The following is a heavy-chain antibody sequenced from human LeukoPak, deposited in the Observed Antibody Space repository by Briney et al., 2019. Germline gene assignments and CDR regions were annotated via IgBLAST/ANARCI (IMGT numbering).Heavy chain of an antibody. CDR3: ARELYCSSTSCQSTYFQH. D-gene: IGHD2-2*01. CDR2: ISAYNGNT. Sequence: ASVKVSCRASGYTFTSYGISWVRQAPGQGLEWMGWISAYNGNTNYAQKLQGRVTMTTDTSTSTAYMELRSLRSDDTAVYYCARELYCSSTSCQSTYFQHWGQGTLVTVSS. V-gene: IGHV1-18*01. J-gene: IGHJ1*01. CDR1: GYTFTSYG.